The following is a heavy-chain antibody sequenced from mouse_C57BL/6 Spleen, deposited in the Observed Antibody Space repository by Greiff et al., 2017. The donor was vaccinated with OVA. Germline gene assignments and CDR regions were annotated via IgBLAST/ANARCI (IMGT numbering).Heavy chain of an antibody. V-gene: IGHV1-82*01. CDR1: GYAFSSSW. Sequence: QVQLQQSGPELVKPGASVKISCKASGYAFSSSWMNWVKQRPGKGLEWIGRIYPGDGDTNYNGKFKGKATLTADKSSSTAYMQLSSLTSEDSAVYFCARKDTGTGHFDYWGQGTTLTVSS. D-gene: IGHD4-1*01. CDR2: IYPGDGDT. CDR3: ARKDTGTGHFDY. J-gene: IGHJ2*01.